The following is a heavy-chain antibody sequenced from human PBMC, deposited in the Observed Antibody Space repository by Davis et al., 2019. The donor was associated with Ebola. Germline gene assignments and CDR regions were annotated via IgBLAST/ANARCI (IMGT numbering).Heavy chain of an antibody. J-gene: IGHJ5*02. CDR1: GYTFTSYA. D-gene: IGHD1-26*01. V-gene: IGHV1-3*01. CDR3: ARGSGSYLIWFDP. Sequence: ASVKVSCKASGYTFTSYAMHWVRQAPGQTLEWMGWINAGTGNTNYAQKLQGRVAITRDTSASTAYMELSSLRSEDTAVYYCARGSGSYLIWFDPWGQGTLVTVSS. CDR2: INAGTGNT.